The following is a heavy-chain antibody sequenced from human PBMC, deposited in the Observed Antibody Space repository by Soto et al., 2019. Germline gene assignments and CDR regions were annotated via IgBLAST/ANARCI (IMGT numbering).Heavy chain of an antibody. J-gene: IGHJ2*01. CDR3: AAFLGAHWYFDL. Sequence: SETLFLTCTVSGGSFSSGRYYWSWMRQPPGMGLEWIGYIYNSGSTFYSPSLKSRVTMSVDTSKNQFSLKLSSVTAADTAVYYCAAFLGAHWYFDLWGRGTLVTVSS. V-gene: IGHV4-30-4*01. D-gene: IGHD1-26*01. CDR2: IYNSGST. CDR1: GGSFSSGRYY.